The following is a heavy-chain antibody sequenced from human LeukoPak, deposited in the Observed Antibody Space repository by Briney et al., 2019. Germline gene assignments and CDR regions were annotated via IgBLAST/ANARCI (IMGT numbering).Heavy chain of an antibody. V-gene: IGHV3-7*01. J-gene: IGHJ6*03. Sequence: GGSLRLSCVASGFTFSSYWMTWVRQAPGKGLEWVANIKTDGSQIYYVDSVKGRFTISRDNAKNSLYLQMNSLRAEDTAVYYCARDRYSSSWHYYYYYYMDVWGKGTTVTVSS. CDR3: ARDRYSSSWHYYYYYYMDV. D-gene: IGHD6-13*01. CDR2: IKTDGSQI. CDR1: GFTFSSYW.